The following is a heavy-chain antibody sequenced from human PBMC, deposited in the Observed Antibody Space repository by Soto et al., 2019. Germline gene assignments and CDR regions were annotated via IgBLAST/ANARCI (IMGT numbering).Heavy chain of an antibody. Sequence: GGSLRLSCAASGFTFDDYGMSWVRQAPGKGLEWVSGINWNGGSTGYADSVKGRFTISRDNAKNSLYLQMNSLRAEDTALYHCARVAGSPRNYYYMDVWGKGTTVTVSS. CDR1: GFTFDDYG. D-gene: IGHD5-12*01. J-gene: IGHJ6*03. CDR3: ARVAGSPRNYYYMDV. V-gene: IGHV3-20*01. CDR2: INWNGGST.